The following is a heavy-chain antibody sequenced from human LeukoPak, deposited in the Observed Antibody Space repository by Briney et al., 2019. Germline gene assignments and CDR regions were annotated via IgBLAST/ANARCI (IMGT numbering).Heavy chain of an antibody. V-gene: IGHV3-30*02. J-gene: IGHJ3*02. D-gene: IGHD2/OR15-2a*01. Sequence: GGSLRLSCAASGFTFSNFGMHWVRQAPGKGLEWVAFIRYGGTGDYYPDSVEGRFTVSRDSSKNTLFLQMNSLRHEDTAVYFCAKDASTTSRTLDIWGQGALVTVSS. CDR2: IRYGGTGD. CDR1: GFTFSNFG. CDR3: AKDASTTSRTLDI.